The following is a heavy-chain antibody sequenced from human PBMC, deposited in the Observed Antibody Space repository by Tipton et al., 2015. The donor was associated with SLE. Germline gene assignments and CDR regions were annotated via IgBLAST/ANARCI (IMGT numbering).Heavy chain of an antibody. J-gene: IGHJ4*02. Sequence: TLSLTCSVSGDSITTTNYFWGWIRQPPGKGLEWLAIIYPTGNSYFNPSLKSRVTIALDTSTNHFSLKLRSVTAADTAVYYCARSWNDAPPDLGYWGQGTLVTVSS. V-gene: IGHV4-39*07. D-gene: IGHD1-1*01. CDR1: GDSITTTNYF. CDR3: ARSWNDAPPDLGY. CDR2: IYPTGNS.